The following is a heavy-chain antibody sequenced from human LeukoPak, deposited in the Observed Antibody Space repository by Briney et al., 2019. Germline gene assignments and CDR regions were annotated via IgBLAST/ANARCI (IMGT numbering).Heavy chain of an antibody. CDR1: GFSFSNND. J-gene: IGHJ6*02. CDR2: IKQDGSEN. D-gene: IGHD3-3*01. V-gene: IGHV3-7*01. CDR3: ARDTLSGVIIGPRMDV. Sequence: AGGSLRLSCAASGFSFSNNDMHWVRQAPGKGLEWVAIIKQDGSENYCVGSVKGRFTISRDNTKKSLYLQMNSLRAEDTAVYYCARDTLSGVIIGPRMDVWGQGTTVTVSS.